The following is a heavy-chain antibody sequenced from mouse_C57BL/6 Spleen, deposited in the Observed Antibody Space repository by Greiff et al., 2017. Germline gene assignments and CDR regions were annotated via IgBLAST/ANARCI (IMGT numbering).Heavy chain of an antibody. CDR1: GYSITSGYY. CDR3: ARAYVGAMDY. D-gene: IGHD1-1*01. CDR2: ISYDGSN. Sequence: EVHLVESGPGLVKPSQSLSLTCSVTGYSITSGYYWNWIRQFPGNKLEWMGYISYDGSNNYNPSLKNRISITRDTSKNQFFLKLNSVTTEDTATYYCARAYVGAMDYWGQGTSVTVSS. V-gene: IGHV3-6*01. J-gene: IGHJ4*01.